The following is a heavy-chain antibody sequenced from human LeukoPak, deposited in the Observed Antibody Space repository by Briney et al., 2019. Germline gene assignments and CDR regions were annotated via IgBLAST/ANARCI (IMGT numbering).Heavy chain of an antibody. CDR3: AKDPHRYSSSWYLFDY. CDR2: ISWNSGSI. J-gene: IGHJ4*02. V-gene: IGHV3-9*01. Sequence: GGSLRLSCAVSGFTFSSYWMHWVRQGPGKGLEWVSGISWNSGSIGYADSVKGRFTISRDNAKNSLYLQMNSLRAEDTALYYCAKDPHRYSSSWYLFDYWGQGTLVTVSS. CDR1: GFTFSSYW. D-gene: IGHD6-13*01.